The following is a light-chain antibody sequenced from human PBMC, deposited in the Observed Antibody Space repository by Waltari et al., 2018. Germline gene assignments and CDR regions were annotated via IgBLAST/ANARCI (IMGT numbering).Light chain of an antibody. CDR2: IDGGGGH. CDR1: SAHSSSA. CDR3: QTWDPDTVV. J-gene: IGLJ2*01. V-gene: IGLV4-69*01. Sequence: QLAVTQSPSASASLGASVTPTCPLISAHSSSALTGHQHQPEKVPRFVMKIDGGGGHTKGDGIPDRFSGFSSGAERYLTISSLQYEDEAAYYCQTWDPDTVVFGGGTKLTV.